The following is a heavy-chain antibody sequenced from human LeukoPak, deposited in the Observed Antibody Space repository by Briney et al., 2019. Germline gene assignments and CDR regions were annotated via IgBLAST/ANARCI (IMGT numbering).Heavy chain of an antibody. CDR1: GGSFSGYY. Sequence: SETLSLTCAVYGGSFSGYYWSWIRQPPGKGLEWIGEINHSGSTNYNPSLKSRVTISVDTSKNQFSLKLSSVTAADTAVCYCARVNSSGWSYWGQGTLVTVSS. J-gene: IGHJ4*02. CDR3: ARVNSSGWSY. V-gene: IGHV4-34*01. D-gene: IGHD6-19*01. CDR2: INHSGST.